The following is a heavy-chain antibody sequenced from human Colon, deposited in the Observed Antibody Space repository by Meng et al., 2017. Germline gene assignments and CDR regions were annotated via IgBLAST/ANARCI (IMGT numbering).Heavy chain of an antibody. CDR2: ISGSGGTT. D-gene: IGHD5-18*01. CDR3: AKGRIADTSYDAFDI. J-gene: IGHJ3*02. Sequence: GESLKISCAASAFPFSTYEFIWVRQAPGKGLEWVSAISGSGGTTYYTGSVKGRFTISRDNSKNTLCLQMNSLRAEDTAVYYCAKGRIADTSYDAFDIWGQGKMVTVSS. CDR1: AFPFSTYE. V-gene: IGHV3-23*01.